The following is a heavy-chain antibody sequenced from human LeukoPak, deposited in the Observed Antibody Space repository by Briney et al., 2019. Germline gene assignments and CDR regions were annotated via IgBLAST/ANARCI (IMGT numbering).Heavy chain of an antibody. Sequence: SETLSLTCTVSGGSISSSSHYWGWIRQPPGKGLEWIGSIYYSGSTYQNPSLKSRVTISVDTSKNQFSLKLSSVTAADTAVYYCAKDPSIAVATQTQIWGQGTMVTVSS. CDR1: GGSISSSSHY. V-gene: IGHV4-39*07. D-gene: IGHD6-19*01. CDR2: IYYSGST. CDR3: AKDPSIAVATQTQI. J-gene: IGHJ3*02.